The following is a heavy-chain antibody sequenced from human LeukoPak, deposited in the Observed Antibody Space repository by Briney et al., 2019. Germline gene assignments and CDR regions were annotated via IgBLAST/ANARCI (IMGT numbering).Heavy chain of an antibody. Sequence: SQTLSLTCTVSGGSISSGGYYWSWIRQHPGKGLEWIGYVYSSGSTYYNPSHKSRLTISVDTSKNQFSLKMSSVTAADTAVYYCARESPSVIRAFDIWGQGTMVTVSS. CDR1: GGSISSGGYY. V-gene: IGHV4-31*03. D-gene: IGHD3-16*02. J-gene: IGHJ3*02. CDR2: VYSSGST. CDR3: ARESPSVIRAFDI.